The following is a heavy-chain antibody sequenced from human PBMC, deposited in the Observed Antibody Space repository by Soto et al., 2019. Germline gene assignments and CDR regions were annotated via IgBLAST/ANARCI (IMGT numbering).Heavy chain of an antibody. V-gene: IGHV5-10-1*01. D-gene: IGHD1-1*01. CDR1: GYSFTSYW. Sequence: GESLKISCKGSGYSFTSYWISWVRQMPGKGLEWMGRIDPSDSYTNYSPSFQGHVTISADKSISTAYLQWSSLKASDTAMYYCARLHEEAGDNDLAFDYWGQGTLVTVAS. J-gene: IGHJ4*02. CDR2: IDPSDSYT. CDR3: ARLHEEAGDNDLAFDY.